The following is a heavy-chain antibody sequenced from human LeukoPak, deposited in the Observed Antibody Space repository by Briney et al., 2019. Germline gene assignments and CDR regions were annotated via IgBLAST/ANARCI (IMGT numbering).Heavy chain of an antibody. V-gene: IGHV4-39*07. CDR3: ARGGEYYGSGSYPVDAFDI. D-gene: IGHD3-10*01. J-gene: IGHJ3*02. CDR1: GGSISSYY. Sequence: SETLSLTCTVSGGSISSYYWGWIRQPPGKGLEWIGSIYYSGSTYYNPSLKSRVTISVDTSKNQFSLKLSSVTAADTAVYYCARGGEYYGSGSYPVDAFDIWGQGTMVTVSS. CDR2: IYYSGST.